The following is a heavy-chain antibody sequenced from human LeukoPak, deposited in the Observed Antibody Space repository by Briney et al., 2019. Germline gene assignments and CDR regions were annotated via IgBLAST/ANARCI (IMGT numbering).Heavy chain of an antibody. V-gene: IGHV3-53*01. D-gene: IGHD2-2*01. CDR3: ARDWSSVDY. Sequence: GGSLRLSCAAAGVTVSSNHMSWVRQVPERGLEWVSMMYSDGTTHYLDSVKGRFTISRDNSKNTLYLQMNSLRAEDTAVYYCARDWSSVDYWGQGTLVTVSS. CDR1: GVTVSSNH. CDR2: MYSDGTT. J-gene: IGHJ4*02.